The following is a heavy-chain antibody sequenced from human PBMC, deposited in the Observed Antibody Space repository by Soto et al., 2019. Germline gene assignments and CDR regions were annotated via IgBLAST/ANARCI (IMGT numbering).Heavy chain of an antibody. Sequence: PSETLSLTCTVSGGSISSYYWSWIRQPAGKGLEWIGRIYTSGSTNYNPSLKSRVTMSVDTSKSQFSLKLSSVTAADTAVYYCVRSYYDFWSGYSNFDYWGQGTLVTVSS. CDR2: IYTSGST. J-gene: IGHJ4*02. V-gene: IGHV4-4*07. CDR3: VRSYYDFWSGYSNFDY. D-gene: IGHD3-3*01. CDR1: GGSISSYY.